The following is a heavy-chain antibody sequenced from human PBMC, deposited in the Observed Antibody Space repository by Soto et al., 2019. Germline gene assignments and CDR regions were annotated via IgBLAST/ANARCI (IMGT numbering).Heavy chain of an antibody. J-gene: IGHJ5*02. CDR2: IYYSGST. CDR1: GGSISSYY. Sequence: PSETLSLPCTVSGGSISSYYWSWIRQPPGKGLEWIGYIYYSGSTNYNPSLKSRVTISVDTSKNPFSLKLSSVTAADTAVYYCARGTTYYDVWSGSTSNWFDPWGQGTLVTVSS. CDR3: ARGTTYYDVWSGSTSNWFDP. V-gene: IGHV4-59*01. D-gene: IGHD3-3*01.